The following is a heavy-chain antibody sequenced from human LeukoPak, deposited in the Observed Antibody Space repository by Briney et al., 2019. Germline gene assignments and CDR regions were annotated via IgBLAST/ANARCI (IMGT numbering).Heavy chain of an antibody. CDR3: ARGGQGRIAVAGPRNWFDP. CDR1: GFTFSSYS. D-gene: IGHD6-19*01. V-gene: IGHV3-21*01. CDR2: ISSSSSYI. J-gene: IGHJ5*02. Sequence: PGGSLRLSCAASGFTFSSYSMNWVRQAPGEGLEWVSSISSSSSYIYYADSVKGRFTISRDNAKNSLYLQMNSLRAEDTAVYYCARGGQGRIAVAGPRNWFDPWGQGTLVTVSS.